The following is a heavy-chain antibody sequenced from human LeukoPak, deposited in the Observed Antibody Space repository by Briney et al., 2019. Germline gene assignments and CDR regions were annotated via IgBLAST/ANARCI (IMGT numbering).Heavy chain of an antibody. CDR3: ARLYGDYQAFDY. Sequence: PGGSLGLSCAASGVTFTGYGMHWVRQAPGKGLEWVAVIWFDGSKKYYIDSVKGRFTISRDDSKNSLYLQMNSLRAEDTAVYYCARLYGDYQAFDYWGQGTLVTVSS. J-gene: IGHJ4*02. CDR1: GVTFTGYG. CDR2: IWFDGSKK. V-gene: IGHV3-33*01. D-gene: IGHD4-17*01.